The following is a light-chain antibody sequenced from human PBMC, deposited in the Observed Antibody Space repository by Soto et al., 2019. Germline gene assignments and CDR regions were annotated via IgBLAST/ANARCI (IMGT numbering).Light chain of an antibody. CDR3: QQRSNWPPLT. Sequence: TLSLSPGERATLSCRASQSVSSYLAWYQQKPGQAPRLLIYDASNRATGIPARFSGSGSGTDFTLTISSLEPEDFAVYYCQQRSNWPPLTFGGGTKVDIK. V-gene: IGKV3-11*01. J-gene: IGKJ4*01. CDR1: QSVSSY. CDR2: DAS.